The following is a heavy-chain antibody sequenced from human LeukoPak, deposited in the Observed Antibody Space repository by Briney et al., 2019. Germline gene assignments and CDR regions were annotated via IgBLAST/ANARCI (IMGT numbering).Heavy chain of an antibody. Sequence: GGSLRLSCAASGFTFRNNGMHWVRQAPGKGLEWVAVIWHDGSYKYYTDSVKGRFTISRDNFKNTLYLEMHSLRADDTALYYCARNSGYKGDAFDLWGQGTMVTVSS. CDR3: ARNSGYKGDAFDL. CDR1: GFTFRNNG. CDR2: IWHDGSYK. D-gene: IGHD5-12*01. J-gene: IGHJ3*01. V-gene: IGHV3-33*01.